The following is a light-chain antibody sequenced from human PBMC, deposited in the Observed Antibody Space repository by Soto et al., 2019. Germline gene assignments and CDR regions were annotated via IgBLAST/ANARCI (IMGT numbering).Light chain of an antibody. CDR3: QHCYSTPRT. V-gene: IGKV1-39*01. CDR2: AAS. J-gene: IGKJ1*01. Sequence: DIQMTPSPSSLSASVGDRVTITCRASQSISNYLNWYQQKPGKAPKLLMFAASSLPSGVPSRFSGGGSGTDFTLTISSLQPEDFATYYCQHCYSTPRTFGQGTNVEIK. CDR1: QSISNY.